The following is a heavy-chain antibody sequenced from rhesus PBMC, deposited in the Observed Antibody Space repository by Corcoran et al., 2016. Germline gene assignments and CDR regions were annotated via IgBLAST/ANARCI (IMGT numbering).Heavy chain of an antibody. CDR3: ARGSNLSGLDF. V-gene: IGHV4-160*01. J-gene: IGHJ6*01. CDR2: ISGSDGTT. Sequence: QLQESGPGLVKPSETLSLTCAVSGGSISSNFWGWIRQPPGKGLEWIGLISGSDGTTAYSPSLKSRVTISIDTSKTQFSLKVNSVTAADTAVYYCARGSNLSGLDFWGQGVAVTVSS. D-gene: IGHD4-23*01. CDR1: GGSISSNF.